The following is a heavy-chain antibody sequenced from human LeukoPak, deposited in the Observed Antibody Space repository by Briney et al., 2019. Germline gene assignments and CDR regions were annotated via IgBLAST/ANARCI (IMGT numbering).Heavy chain of an antibody. J-gene: IGHJ4*02. D-gene: IGHD3-9*01. CDR2: INPSGGST. CDR3: AREYYDILTGYLGNGFDY. V-gene: IGHV1-46*01. CDR1: GYTFTSYY. Sequence: ASVKVSCKASGYTFTSYYMHWVRQAPGQGLEWMGIINPSGGSTSYAQKSQGRVTMTRDTSTSTVYMELSSLRSEDTAVYYCAREYYDILTGYLGNGFDYWGQGTLVTVSS.